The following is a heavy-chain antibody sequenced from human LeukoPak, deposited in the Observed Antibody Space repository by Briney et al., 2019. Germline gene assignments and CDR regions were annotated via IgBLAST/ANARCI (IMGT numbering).Heavy chain of an antibody. Sequence: SETLSLTCAVYGGSFSGYYWSWIRQPPGKGLEWIGEINHSGSTNYNPSLKSRVTISVDTSKNQFSLKLSSVTAADTAVYYCARPTFSAPYGDHAHYMDIWGKATKVTVSS. V-gene: IGHV4-34*01. CDR2: INHSGST. CDR3: ARPTFSAPYGDHAHYMDI. CDR1: GGSFSGYY. J-gene: IGHJ6*03. D-gene: IGHD4-17*01.